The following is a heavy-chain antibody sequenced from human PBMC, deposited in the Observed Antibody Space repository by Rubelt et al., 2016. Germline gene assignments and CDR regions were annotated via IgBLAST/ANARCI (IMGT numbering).Heavy chain of an antibody. J-gene: IGHJ4*02. V-gene: IGHV1-69*04. CDR1: GGTFSSYA. Sequence: QVQLVQSRAEVKKPGSSVKVSCKASGGTFSSYAISWVRQAPGQGLEWMGRIIPILGIANDAQKFQGRVTIAADKSTSTAYMELSSLRSEDTAVYYCARDGYNDIWGFFDYWGQGTLVTVSS. D-gene: IGHD5-24*01. CDR2: IIPILGIA. CDR3: ARDGYNDIWGFFDY.